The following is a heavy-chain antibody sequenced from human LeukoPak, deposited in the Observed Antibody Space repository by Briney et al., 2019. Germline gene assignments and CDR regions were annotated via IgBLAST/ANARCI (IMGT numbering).Heavy chain of an antibody. V-gene: IGHV4-39*01. CDR1: GGSISSSSYY. CDR2: INYSGNT. Sequence: SETLSLTCIVSGGSISSSSYYWSWIRQPPGKGLEWIGSINYSGNTYYNPSLKSRVIMSVDTSKNQFSLKLSSVTAADTAVYYCARRGVGAAGCFDNWGQGTLVTVSS. CDR3: ARRGVGAAGCFDN. D-gene: IGHD1-26*01. J-gene: IGHJ4*02.